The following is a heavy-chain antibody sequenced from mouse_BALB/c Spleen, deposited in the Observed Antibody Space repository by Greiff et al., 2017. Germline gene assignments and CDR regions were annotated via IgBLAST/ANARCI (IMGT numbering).Heavy chain of an antibody. D-gene: IGHD1-1*01. Sequence: DVMLVESGGGLVQPGGSLKLSCAASGFTFSSYYMSWVRQTPEKRLELVAAINSNGGSTYYPDTVKGRFTISRDNAKNTLYLQMSSLKSEDTALYYCARHEGITTVVFAYWGQGTLVTVSA. CDR3: ARHEGITTVVFAY. CDR2: INSNGGST. CDR1: GFTFSSYY. V-gene: IGHV5-6-2*01. J-gene: IGHJ3*01.